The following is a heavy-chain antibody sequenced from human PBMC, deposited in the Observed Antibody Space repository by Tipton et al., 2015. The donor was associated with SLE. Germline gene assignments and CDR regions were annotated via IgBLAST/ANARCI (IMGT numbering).Heavy chain of an antibody. CDR3: ARWYSSLNWFDP. D-gene: IGHD6-13*01. CDR2: INHSGST. J-gene: IGHJ5*02. CDR1: AGSFGGYY. V-gene: IGHV4-34*01. Sequence: TLSLTCAVYAGSFGGYYWSWIRQSPGKGLEWIGEINHSGSTNYNPSLKSRVTISVDTSKNQFSLKLSSVTAADTAVYYCARWYSSLNWFDPWGQGTLVTVSS.